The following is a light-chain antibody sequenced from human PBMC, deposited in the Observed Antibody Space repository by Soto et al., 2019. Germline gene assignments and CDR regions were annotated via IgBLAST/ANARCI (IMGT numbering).Light chain of an antibody. CDR3: QQSYSSLGT. CDR1: HSINNY. Sequence: IQMTQSPSSLSASVGDRVIITCRSDHSINNYLNWYQQRPGTVPKLLIYAASTLQSGVPSRFSGSGSGRVFTLTINSLQPDDFATSYCQQSYSSLGTVGRGTRVEI. CDR2: AAS. J-gene: IGKJ2*01. V-gene: IGKV1-39*01.